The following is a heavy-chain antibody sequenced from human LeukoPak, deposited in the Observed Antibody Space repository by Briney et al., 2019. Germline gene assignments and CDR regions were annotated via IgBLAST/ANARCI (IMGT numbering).Heavy chain of an antibody. Sequence: SQTLSLTCTVSGGSISSYYWSWIRQPPGKGLEWIGYIYYSGSTNYNPSLKSRVTISVDTSKNQFSLKLSSVTAADTAVYYCAGGNFCKSTRCYMRGHYYYYYYMDVWGKGTTVTVSS. CDR3: AGGNFCKSTRCYMRGHYYYYYYMDV. V-gene: IGHV4-59*01. CDR2: IYYSGST. J-gene: IGHJ6*03. CDR1: GGSISSYY. D-gene: IGHD2-2*02.